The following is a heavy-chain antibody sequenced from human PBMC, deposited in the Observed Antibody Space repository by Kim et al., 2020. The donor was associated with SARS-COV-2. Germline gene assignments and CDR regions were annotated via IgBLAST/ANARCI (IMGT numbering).Heavy chain of an antibody. Sequence: GQKFQGRVTITADESMSTAYMELSSLRSEDTAVYYCARGIAAAGTGRFDPWGQGTLVTVSS. V-gene: IGHV1-69*01. CDR3: ARGIAAAGTGRFDP. D-gene: IGHD6-13*01. J-gene: IGHJ5*02.